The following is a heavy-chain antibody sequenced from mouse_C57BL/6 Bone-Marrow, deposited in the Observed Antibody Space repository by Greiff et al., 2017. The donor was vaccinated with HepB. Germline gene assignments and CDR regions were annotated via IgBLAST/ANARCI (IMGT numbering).Heavy chain of an antibody. D-gene: IGHD1-1*01. CDR1: GFNIKDYY. Sequence: EVQLQQSGAELVRPGASVKLSCTASGFNIKDYYMHWVKQRPEQGLEWIGRIDPEDGDTESAPKFQGKATMTADTPSNTAYLQLSSLTSEDTAVYYCTTITTVDYYAMDYWGQGTSVTVSS. CDR3: TTITTVDYYAMDY. V-gene: IGHV14-1*01. J-gene: IGHJ4*01. CDR2: IDPEDGDT.